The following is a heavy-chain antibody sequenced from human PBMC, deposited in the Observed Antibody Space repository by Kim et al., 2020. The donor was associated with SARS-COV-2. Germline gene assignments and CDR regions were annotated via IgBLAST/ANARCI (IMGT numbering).Heavy chain of an antibody. V-gene: IGHV3-9*01. J-gene: IGHJ4*01. Sequence: GGSLRLSCAASGFTFGDYAMHWVRQAPGKGLEWVSGINWNSNDIGYAGSVEGRFFISRDNARNSLFLQMNSLRHDDTAVYYCAKDTVGTGDGGGVSDYWG. CDR3: AKDTVGTGDGGGVSDY. CDR1: GFTFGDYA. CDR2: INWNSNDI. D-gene: IGHD2-21*02.